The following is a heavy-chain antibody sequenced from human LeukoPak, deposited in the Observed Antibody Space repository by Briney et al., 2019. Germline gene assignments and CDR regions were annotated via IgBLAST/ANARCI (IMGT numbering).Heavy chain of an antibody. D-gene: IGHD5-24*01. CDR1: GFTFDDYA. CDR3: AKEEMRGVFDY. CDR2: ISWNSGSI. Sequence: PGGSLRLSCAASGFTFDDYAMHWVRQAPGKGLEWVSGISWNSGSIGYADSVKGRFTISRDNAKNSLYLQMNSLRAEDMALYYCAKEEMRGVFDYWGQGTLVTVSS. V-gene: IGHV3-9*03. J-gene: IGHJ4*02.